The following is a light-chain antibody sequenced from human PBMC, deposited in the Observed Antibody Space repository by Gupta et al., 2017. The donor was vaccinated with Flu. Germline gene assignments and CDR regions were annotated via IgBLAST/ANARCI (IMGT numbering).Light chain of an antibody. CDR2: GAS. J-gene: IGKJ1*01. Sequence: EFVCTQSPGTLSLPPGERATLPCRASQSVDSNYLAWHQQKHGQAPRLLIYGASNRATGIPDRFSGRGSGTDFTLTISRLEPEDCAVYYCQQYGNSPWTFGQGTKVE. CDR1: QSVDSNY. V-gene: IGKV3-20*01. CDR3: QQYGNSPWT.